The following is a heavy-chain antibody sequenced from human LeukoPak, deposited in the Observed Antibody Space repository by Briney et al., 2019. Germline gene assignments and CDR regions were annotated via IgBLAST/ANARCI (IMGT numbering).Heavy chain of an antibody. CDR1: GGSISSSSYY. V-gene: IGHV4-39*07. D-gene: IGHD5-18*01. CDR2: IYYSGST. Sequence: SETLSLTCTVSGGSISSSSYYWGWIRQPPGKGLEWIGSIYYSGSTYYNPSLKSRVTISVDTSKNQFSLKLSSVTAADTAVYYCARGRGARRYSWEGPRRYNWFDPWGQGTLVTVSS. J-gene: IGHJ5*02. CDR3: ARGRGARRYSWEGPRRYNWFDP.